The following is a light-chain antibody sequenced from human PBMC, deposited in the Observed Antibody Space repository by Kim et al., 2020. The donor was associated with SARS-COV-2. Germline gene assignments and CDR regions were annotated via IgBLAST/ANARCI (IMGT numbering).Light chain of an antibody. CDR2: GKN. CDR1: SRRSYY. Sequence: LGHTVRITCQGDSRRSYYTSWYQQKPAQAPVLVIYGKNNRPSGIPDRFSGSSSGNTASLTITGAQAEDEADYYCNSRDSSGDHWVFGGGTKLTVL. V-gene: IGLV3-19*01. CDR3: NSRDSSGDHWV. J-gene: IGLJ3*02.